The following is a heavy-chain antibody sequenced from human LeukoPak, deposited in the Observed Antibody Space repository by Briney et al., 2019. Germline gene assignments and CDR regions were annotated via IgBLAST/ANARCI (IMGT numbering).Heavy chain of an antibody. J-gene: IGHJ4*02. CDR2: ISYDGSNE. D-gene: IGHD3-3*01. CDR1: GFSFSNYG. CDR3: VKGYYDFDY. V-gene: IGHV3-30*18. Sequence: PGRSLRLSCTDSGFSFSNYGMHCVRKAPGKGLEWITVISYDGSNEYYADSVKGRFTISRDNSKITLYLQMNSLRAEDTAVYYCVKGYYDFDYWGQGTLDTVSS.